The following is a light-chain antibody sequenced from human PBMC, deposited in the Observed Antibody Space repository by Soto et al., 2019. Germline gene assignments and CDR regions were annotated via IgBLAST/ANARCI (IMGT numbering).Light chain of an antibody. J-gene: IGLJ2*01. CDR3: QSYDSSLSGSVL. V-gene: IGLV1-40*01. CDR1: SSNIGAGYD. CDR2: GNS. Sequence: QSVLTQPPSVSGAPGQRVTISCTGSSSNIGAGYDVHWYQQLPGTAPKLLIYGNSNRPEGVHDRFSGSKSGTSASLAITGLQADDQADYYCQSYDSSLSGSVLFGGGTKLTVL.